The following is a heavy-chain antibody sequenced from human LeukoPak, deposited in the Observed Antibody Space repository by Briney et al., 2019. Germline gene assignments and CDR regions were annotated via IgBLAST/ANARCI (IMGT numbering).Heavy chain of an antibody. CDR1: GYTFTSYY. V-gene: IGHV1-46*01. D-gene: IGHD1/OR15-1a*01. CDR3: ARDVAAGTNWFDP. Sequence: ASVKVSCKASGYTFTSYYMHWVRQAPGQGLEWMGIINPSGGGTSYAQKFQGRVTMTRDTSTSTVYMELSSLRSGDTAVYYCARDVAAGTNWFDPWGQGTLVTVSS. CDR2: INPSGGGT. J-gene: IGHJ5*02.